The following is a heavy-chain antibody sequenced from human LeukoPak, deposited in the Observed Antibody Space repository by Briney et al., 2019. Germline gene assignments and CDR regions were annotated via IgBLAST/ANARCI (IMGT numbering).Heavy chain of an antibody. CDR1: GFTFSSYW. V-gene: IGHV3-7*01. Sequence: GGPLRLSCAASGFTFSSYWMSWVRQAPGKGLEWVANIKQEGSEKYYVDSVKGRFTISRDNAKNSLYLQMNSLRAEDTAVYYCVTTYYDFWSGYFPSDYWGQGTLVTVSS. J-gene: IGHJ4*02. CDR2: IKQEGSEK. D-gene: IGHD3-3*01. CDR3: VTTYYDFWSGYFPSDY.